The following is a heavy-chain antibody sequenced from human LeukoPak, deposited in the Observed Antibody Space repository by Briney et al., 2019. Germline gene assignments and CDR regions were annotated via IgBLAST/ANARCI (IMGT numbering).Heavy chain of an antibody. D-gene: IGHD6-13*01. J-gene: IGHJ5*02. V-gene: IGHV4-34*01. CDR1: GGSFSGYY. Sequence: PSETLSLTCAVYGGSFSGYYWSWIRQPPGKGLEWIGEINHSGSTNYNPSLKSRVTISVDTSKNQFSLKLSSVTAADTAVCYCARHRVSRSWFDPWGQGTLVTVSS. CDR2: INHSGST. CDR3: ARHRVSRSWFDP.